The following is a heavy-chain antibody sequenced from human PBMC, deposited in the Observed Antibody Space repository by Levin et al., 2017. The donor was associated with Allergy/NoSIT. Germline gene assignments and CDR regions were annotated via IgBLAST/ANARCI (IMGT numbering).Heavy chain of an antibody. V-gene: IGHV3-30*18. D-gene: IGHD3-10*01. CDR1: GFTFSSYG. CDR2: ISYDGSNK. CDR3: AKGGRGWFGELDYFDY. Sequence: GGSLRLSCAASGFTFSSYGMHWVRQAPGKGLEWVAVISYDGSNKYYADSVKGRFTISRDNSKNTLYLQMNSLRAEDTAVYYCAKGGRGWFGELDYFDYWGQGTLVTVSS. J-gene: IGHJ4*02.